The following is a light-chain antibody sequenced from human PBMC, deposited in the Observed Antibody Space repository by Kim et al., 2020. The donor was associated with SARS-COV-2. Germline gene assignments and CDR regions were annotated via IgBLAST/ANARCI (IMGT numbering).Light chain of an antibody. CDR2: CAS. CDR3: QQYYSLPST. V-gene: IGKV4-1*01. J-gene: IGKJ2*01. CDR1: LSLFYSSNNRNY. Sequence: RATINCKSNLSLFYSSNNRNYLAWYQQKPGQPPKLLTYCASTRESGVPDRFSGSGSGTDFTLTINSLRAEDVALYYCQQYYSLPSTFGQGTKIEI.